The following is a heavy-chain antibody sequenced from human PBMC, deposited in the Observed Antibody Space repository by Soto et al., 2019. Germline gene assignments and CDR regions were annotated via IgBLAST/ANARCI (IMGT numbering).Heavy chain of an antibody. J-gene: IGHJ2*01. CDR3: AFFFQAEDGIRDTVPVSAFLLNRSSDL. Sequence: KRLDWVSSISNSSSYIYYADSVKGRFTISRDNAKSSLYLRMNSLRAEDTAVYYCAFFFQAEDGIRDTVPVSAFLLNRSSDL. CDR2: ISNSSSYI. D-gene: IGHD2-15*01. V-gene: IGHV3-21*01.